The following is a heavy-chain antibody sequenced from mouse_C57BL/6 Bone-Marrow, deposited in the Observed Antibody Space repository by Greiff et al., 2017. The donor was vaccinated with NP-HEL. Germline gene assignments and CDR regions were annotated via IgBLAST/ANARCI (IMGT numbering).Heavy chain of an antibody. V-gene: IGHV1-55*01. D-gene: IGHD1-1*01. Sequence: VQLQQPGAELVKPGASVKMSCKASGYTFTSYWITWVKPRPGQGLEWIGDIYPGSGSTNYNEKFKSKATLTVDTSSSTAYMQLSSLTSEDSAVYYCARVPPCYYGSSHYFDYWGQGTTLTVSS. CDR2: IYPGSGST. CDR3: ARVPPCYYGSSHYFDY. CDR1: GYTFTSYW. J-gene: IGHJ2*01.